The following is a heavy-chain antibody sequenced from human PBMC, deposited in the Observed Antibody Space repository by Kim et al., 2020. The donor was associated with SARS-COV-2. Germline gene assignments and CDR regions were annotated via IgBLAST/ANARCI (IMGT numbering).Heavy chain of an antibody. CDR3: AKYGVDYGRFFYS. J-gene: IGHJ4*02. Sequence: GGSLRLSCVVSGLTFRSYSMSWVRQAPGTGLDWVSGISGSGGSTYYADSVKGRFTISRDNSKNTLFLQMNSLSVEDTAVYYCAKYGVDYGRFFYSWGQGT. V-gene: IGHV3-23*01. D-gene: IGHD3-10*01. CDR2: ISGSGGST. CDR1: GLTFRSYS.